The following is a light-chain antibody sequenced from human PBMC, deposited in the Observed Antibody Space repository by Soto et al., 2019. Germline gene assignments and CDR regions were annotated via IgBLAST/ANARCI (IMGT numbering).Light chain of an antibody. CDR1: GSDVGGYNF. V-gene: IGLV2-14*01. J-gene: IGLJ1*01. Sequence: QSALTQPASVSGSPGQSITISCTGTGSDVGGYNFVSWYQQLPGKAPKLMIYEVRNRPSGVSNRFSGSKSGNTASLTISGLQAEDEADYYCSSYTSSSTLEVFGTGTKLTVL. CDR2: EVR. CDR3: SSYTSSSTLEV.